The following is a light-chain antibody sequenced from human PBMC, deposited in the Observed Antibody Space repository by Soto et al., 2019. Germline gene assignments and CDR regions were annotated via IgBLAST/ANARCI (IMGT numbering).Light chain of an antibody. CDR2: EVS. CDR3: QSYDSSLSGSVV. CDR1: SSDVGGYNY. Sequence: QSVLTQPASVSGSPGQSITISCTGASSDVGGYNYVSWYLQRPGKAPKVMIFEVSNRRSGVSNRFSGSKSGNTASLTISGLQAEDEADYYCQSYDSSLSGSVVFGGGTKLTVL. V-gene: IGLV2-14*01. J-gene: IGLJ2*01.